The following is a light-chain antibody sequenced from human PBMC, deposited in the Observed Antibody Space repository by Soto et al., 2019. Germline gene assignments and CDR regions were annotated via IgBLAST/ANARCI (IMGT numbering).Light chain of an antibody. CDR3: QQYGSSPPNT. J-gene: IGKJ2*01. V-gene: IGKV3-20*01. CDR1: QSVSSSY. CDR2: GAS. Sequence: EIVLTQSPGTLSLSPRERATLSCRASQSVSSSYLAWYQQKPGQAPRLLIYGASSRATGIPDRFSGSGSGTDFTLTISRLEPEDFAVYYCQQYGSSPPNTFVQGTKLEIK.